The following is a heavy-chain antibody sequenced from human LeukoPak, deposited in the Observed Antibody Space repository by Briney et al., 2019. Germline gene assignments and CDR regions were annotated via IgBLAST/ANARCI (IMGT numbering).Heavy chain of an antibody. D-gene: IGHD6-6*01. V-gene: IGHV3-23*01. CDR3: AKDLRREQLVPAEYFQH. CDR2: ISGSGGST. CDR1: GGSISSSSYY. J-gene: IGHJ1*01. Sequence: PSETLSLTCTVSGGSISSSSYYWGWIRQPPGKGLEWVSAISGSGGSTYYADSVKGRFTISRDNSKNTLYLQMNSLRAEDTAVYYCAKDLRREQLVPAEYFQHWGQGTLVTVSS.